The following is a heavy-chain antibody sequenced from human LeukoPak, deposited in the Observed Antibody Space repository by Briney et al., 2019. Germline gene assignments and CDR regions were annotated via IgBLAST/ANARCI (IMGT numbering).Heavy chain of an antibody. CDR3: ARGDYSGSPDY. J-gene: IGHJ4*02. CDR1: GYIFTNYG. V-gene: IGHV1-18*04. CDR2: ISAYNGNT. D-gene: IGHD1-26*01. Sequence: AAVKVSCKASGYIFTNYGISWVRQAPAQGLEWMGLISAYNGNTNYAQQLQGRGTMTTDKSTSTASMELRSMRSDDTAVYYCARGDYSGSPDYWGQGTLVTVSS.